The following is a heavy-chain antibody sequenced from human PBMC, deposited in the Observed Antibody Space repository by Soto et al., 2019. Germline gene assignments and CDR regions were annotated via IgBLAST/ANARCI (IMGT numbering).Heavy chain of an antibody. J-gene: IGHJ6*02. V-gene: IGHV4-39*01. D-gene: IGHD3-10*01. CDR2: IYYSGST. CDR1: GGSISSSSYY. CDR3: ASQPYYYGSGSYLSGSYDYYGMDV. Sequence: PSETLSLTCTVSGGSISSSSYYCGWIGQPPGKGLEWIGSIYYSGSTYYNPSLKSRVTISLDTSKNQVTLNLSSVTAAATAVYYCASQPYYYGSGSYLSGSYDYYGMDVWGQVTTVT.